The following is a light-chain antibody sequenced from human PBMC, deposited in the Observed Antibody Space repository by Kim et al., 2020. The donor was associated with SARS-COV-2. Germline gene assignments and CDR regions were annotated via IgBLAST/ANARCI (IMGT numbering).Light chain of an antibody. CDR1: NSYIGAGYD. Sequence: QSVPTQPPSVSGAPGQRVTISCTGSNSYIGAGYDVNWYQQLPGAAPKLLIYGNNNRPSGVPDRFSGSKSGTSASLAITGLQAEDEAVYYCQSYDSSLVFGGGTKLTVL. J-gene: IGLJ2*01. CDR3: QSYDSSLV. V-gene: IGLV1-40*01. CDR2: GNN.